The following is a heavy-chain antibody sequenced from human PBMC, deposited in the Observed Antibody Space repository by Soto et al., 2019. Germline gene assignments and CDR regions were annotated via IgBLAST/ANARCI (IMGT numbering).Heavy chain of an antibody. CDR3: AREGPPPGNYYHGMDV. V-gene: IGHV3-7*01. CDR1: GFTFSSYW. CDR2: IKQDESEK. Sequence: PGGSLRLSCAASGFTFSSYWMSWVRQAPGKGLEWVANIKQDESEKYYVDSVKGRFTISRDNAKNSLYLQMNSLRAEDTAVYYCAREGPPPGNYYHGMDVWGQGTTVTVSS. J-gene: IGHJ6*02. D-gene: IGHD3-10*01.